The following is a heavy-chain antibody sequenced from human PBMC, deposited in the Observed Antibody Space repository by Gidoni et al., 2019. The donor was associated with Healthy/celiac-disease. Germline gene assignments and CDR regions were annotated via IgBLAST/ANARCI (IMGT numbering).Heavy chain of an antibody. CDR2: INHSGST. CDR3: ARAVSGERYDFWSGYYPRCYFDY. Sequence: QVQLQQWGAGLLKPSETLSLTCAVYGGSFSGYYWSWIRQPPGKGLEWIGEINHSGSTNYNPSLKIRVTISVDTSKNQFSLKLSSVTAADTAVYYCARAVSGERYDFWSGYYPRCYFDYWGQGTLVTVSS. V-gene: IGHV4-34*01. D-gene: IGHD3-3*01. CDR1: GGSFSGYY. J-gene: IGHJ4*02.